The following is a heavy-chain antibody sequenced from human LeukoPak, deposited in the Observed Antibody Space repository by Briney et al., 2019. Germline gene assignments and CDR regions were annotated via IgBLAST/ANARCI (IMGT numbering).Heavy chain of an antibody. V-gene: IGHV4-31*03. Sequence: SETLSLTCTLSGGSITSGRFYWTWIRQHPQRGLEWIGYVSYSGSTNYNSSLKSRLTISADTSKNQFYLRLTSVTAADTAVYFCARDPRGDMTGTTFDRWGQGTLVTVSS. J-gene: IGHJ5*02. D-gene: IGHD1-20*01. CDR3: ARDPRGDMTGTTFDR. CDR1: GGSITSGRFY. CDR2: VSYSGST.